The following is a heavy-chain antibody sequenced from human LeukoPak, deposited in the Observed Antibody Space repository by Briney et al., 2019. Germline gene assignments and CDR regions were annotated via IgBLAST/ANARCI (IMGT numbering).Heavy chain of an antibody. J-gene: IGHJ6*03. D-gene: IGHD3-10*01. V-gene: IGHV1-18*01. CDR3: ARGGLTMVRGVISPGAYYMDV. Sequence: GASVKVSCKAPGYTFTSYGISWVRQAPGQGLEWMGWISAYNGNTNYAQKLQGRVTMTTDTSTSTAYMELRSLRSDDTAVYYCARGGLTMVRGVISPGAYYMDVWGKGTTVTVSS. CDR1: GYTFTSYG. CDR2: ISAYNGNT.